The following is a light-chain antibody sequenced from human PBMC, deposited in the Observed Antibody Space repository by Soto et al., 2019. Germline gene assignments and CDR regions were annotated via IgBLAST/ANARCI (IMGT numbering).Light chain of an antibody. V-gene: IGKV3-15*01. CDR1: QSVSSN. CDR3: QQYDNWPPWT. CDR2: GAS. Sequence: EIVMTQSPATLSVSPGERATLSCRASQSVSSNLAWYQQKPGQAPRLLIYGASTSANGIPARFSGSGSGTEDTLTISSLQYEDFAVKNCQQYDNWPPWTFGQGTKVEIK. J-gene: IGKJ1*01.